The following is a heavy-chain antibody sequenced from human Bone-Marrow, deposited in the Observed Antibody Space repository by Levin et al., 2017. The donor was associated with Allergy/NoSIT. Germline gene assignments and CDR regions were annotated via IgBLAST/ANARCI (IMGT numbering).Heavy chain of an antibody. CDR2: IYHSGTT. Sequence: SQTLSLTCGVSGGSITTTNWWNWVRQPPGKGLECIGEIYHSGTTNYNPSLRGRVTMSVDKSKNQFSLTLSSVTAADTAVYYCARDAFIAGVANSHYYGMDVWGLGTTVTVSS. CDR1: GGSITTTNW. CDR3: ARDAFIAGVANSHYYGMDV. D-gene: IGHD1-14*01. J-gene: IGHJ6*02. V-gene: IGHV4-4*02.